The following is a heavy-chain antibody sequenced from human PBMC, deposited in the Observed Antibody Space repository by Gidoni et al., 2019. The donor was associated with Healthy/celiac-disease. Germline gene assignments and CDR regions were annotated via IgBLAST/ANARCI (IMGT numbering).Heavy chain of an antibody. CDR1: GGSISSSSYY. V-gene: IGHV4-39*01. D-gene: IGHD3-10*01. CDR3: ASYLYYYGGFDY. J-gene: IGHJ4*02. CDR2: IYYSGST. Sequence: QLQLQESGPGLVKPSETLSLTCTVSGGSISSSSYYWGWIRQPPGKGLEWIGSIYYSGSTYYNPSLKSRVTISVDTSKNQFSLNLSSVTAADTAVYYCASYLYYYGGFDYWGQGTLVTVSS.